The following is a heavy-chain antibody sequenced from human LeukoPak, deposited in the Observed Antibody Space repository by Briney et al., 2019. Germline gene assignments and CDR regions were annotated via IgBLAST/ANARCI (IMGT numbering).Heavy chain of an antibody. CDR2: IFHSGSI. CDR1: GYSISSGYY. V-gene: IGHV4-38-2*01. Sequence: SETLSLTCGVSGYSISSGYYWGWIRQSPGKGLEWIGAIFHSGSIYYNPSLKSRVTFSVDTSKSQFSLRLNSVTDADTAMYYCPVAFDVWGQGTMVTVSS. J-gene: IGHJ3*01. CDR3: PVAFDV.